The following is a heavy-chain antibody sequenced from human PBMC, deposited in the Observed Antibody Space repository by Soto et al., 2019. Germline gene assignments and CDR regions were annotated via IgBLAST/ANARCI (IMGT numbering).Heavy chain of an antibody. CDR2: IWSDGGDK. Sequence: QVQLVESGGGVVQPGGSLRISCTASGFTFSNYVMHWVRQAPGKGLEWVALIWSDGGDKYYAGSLKGRFTISRDNSKNTLYLQMNSLTSEDTAVYFCAREHVGGPPDAFDQWGQGTLVTV. D-gene: IGHD3-10*02. V-gene: IGHV3-33*01. CDR1: GFTFSNYV. CDR3: AREHVGGPPDAFDQ. J-gene: IGHJ4*02.